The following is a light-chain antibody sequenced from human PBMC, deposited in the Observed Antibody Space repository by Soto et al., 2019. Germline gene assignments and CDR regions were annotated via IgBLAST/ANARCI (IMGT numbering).Light chain of an antibody. J-gene: IGLJ1*01. V-gene: IGLV2-14*01. CDR3: SPYETTNRRV. CDR1: SDNVGRFSF. Sequence: QSVLTQPASVSGSPGQSITISCTGTSDNVGRFSFVSWYQQHPGKAPKLLIYEVTKRPSEVSDRFSGSKSGNTASLTISGLQAEDEADYYCSPYETTNRRVFGTGTKVTVL. CDR2: EVT.